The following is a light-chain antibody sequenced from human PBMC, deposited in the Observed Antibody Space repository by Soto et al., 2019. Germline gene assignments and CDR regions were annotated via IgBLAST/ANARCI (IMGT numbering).Light chain of an antibody. V-gene: IGKV3-20*01. J-gene: IGKJ1*01. Sequence: EIVLTQSPDTLSLSPGDRATLSCRASQSVSSSYLAWYQQKPGQAPRLLIYGASSRATGIPDRFSGSGSGTDFSLTISRLEPDDFAVYYCQQYGSLPQTFGQGTEVEIK. CDR3: QQYGSLPQT. CDR1: QSVSSSY. CDR2: GAS.